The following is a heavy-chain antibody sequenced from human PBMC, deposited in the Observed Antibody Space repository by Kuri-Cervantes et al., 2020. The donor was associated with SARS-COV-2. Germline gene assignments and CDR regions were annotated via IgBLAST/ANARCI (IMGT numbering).Heavy chain of an antibody. V-gene: IGHV4-4*07. Sequence: SETLSLTCTVSGGSISSHYWSWIRQPAGKGLEWIGHIYTSGSTNYNPSLRSRVTISVDTSKNQFSLKLSSVTAADTAVYYCARVDGYTLGFDYWGQGTLVTVSS. CDR1: GGSISSHY. D-gene: IGHD2-2*02. CDR3: ARVDGYTLGFDY. J-gene: IGHJ4*02. CDR2: IYTSGST.